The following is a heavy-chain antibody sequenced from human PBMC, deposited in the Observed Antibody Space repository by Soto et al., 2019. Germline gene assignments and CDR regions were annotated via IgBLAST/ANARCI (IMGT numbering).Heavy chain of an antibody. CDR1: GYTFTSYA. CDR2: INAGNGNT. J-gene: IGHJ6*02. V-gene: IGHV1-3*01. CDR3: ALLTEADYYYYGMDV. D-gene: IGHD3-16*01. Sequence: ASVKVSCKASGYTFTSYAMHWVRQAPGQRLEWMGWINAGNGNTIYAQKFQGRVTMTEDTSTDTAYMELSSLRSEDTAVYYCALLTEADYYYYGMDVWGQGTTVTVSS.